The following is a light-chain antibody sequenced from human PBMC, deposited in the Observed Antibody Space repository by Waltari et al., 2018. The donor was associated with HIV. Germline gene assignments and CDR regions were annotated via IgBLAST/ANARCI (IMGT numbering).Light chain of an antibody. J-gene: IGLJ2*01. CDR1: SIGNKS. V-gene: IGLV3-21*02. CDR2: DNG. Sequence: SDVLTQPPSVSVAPGQTARIPCRGNSIGNKSVHWYQQRPGQAPVLVVYDNGGRPSGIPERFSGSKSGNTATLTISRVEAGDEADFYCQVWDSSSDHPRVVFGGGTKVTVL. CDR3: QVWDSSSDHPRVV.